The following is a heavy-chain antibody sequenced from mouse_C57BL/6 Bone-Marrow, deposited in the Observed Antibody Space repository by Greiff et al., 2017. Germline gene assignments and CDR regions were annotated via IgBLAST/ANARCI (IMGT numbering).Heavy chain of an antibody. CDR2: ISSGSSTI. Sequence: EVKLMGSGGGLVKPGGSLKLSCAASGFTFSDYGMHWVRQAPEKGLEWVAYISSGSSTIYYADTVKGRFTISRDNAKNTLFLQMTSLRSEDTAMYYCARQGLRAMDYWGQGTSVTVSS. J-gene: IGHJ4*01. V-gene: IGHV5-17*01. CDR3: ARQGLRAMDY. D-gene: IGHD3-3*01. CDR1: GFTFSDYG.